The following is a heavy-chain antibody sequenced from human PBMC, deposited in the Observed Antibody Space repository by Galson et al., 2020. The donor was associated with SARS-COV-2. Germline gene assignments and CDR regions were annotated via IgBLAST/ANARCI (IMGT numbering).Heavy chain of an antibody. V-gene: IGHV3-21*06. J-gene: IGHJ4*02. CDR1: GFTFSSYS. CDR2: LSGTSTNI. Sequence: NSGGSLRLSCAASGFTFSSYSMNWVRQAPGKGLEWVSSLSGTSTNIYYADSVKGRFTISRDNAKNSLYLQMNSLWTEDTAVYYCTRERGYSYCYSDYWGQGPLVTVSS. D-gene: IGHD5-18*01. CDR3: TRERGYSYCYSDY.